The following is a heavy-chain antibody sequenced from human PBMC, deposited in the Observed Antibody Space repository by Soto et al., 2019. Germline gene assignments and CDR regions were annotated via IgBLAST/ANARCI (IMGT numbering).Heavy chain of an antibody. Sequence: DVQLVESGGDLVQRGGSLRLSCAASGFPFSSYWMHWARHTPGKGLDWVARISGDGVTTYYADSVTGRFTVSRDNAKNTLSLQISGLRAEDTAVYYCAREYYGLLTGYYTDYWGQGTLVSVSS. CDR3: AREYYGLLTGYYTDY. V-gene: IGHV3-74*01. CDR1: GFPFSSYW. CDR2: ISGDGVTT. D-gene: IGHD3-9*01. J-gene: IGHJ4*02.